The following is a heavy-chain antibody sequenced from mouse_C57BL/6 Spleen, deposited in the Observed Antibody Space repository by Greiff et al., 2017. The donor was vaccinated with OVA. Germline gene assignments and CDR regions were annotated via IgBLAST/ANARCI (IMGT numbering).Heavy chain of an antibody. Sequence: EVQLQQSGPELVKPGASVKISCKASGYTFTDYYMNWVKQSHGKSLEWIGDINPNNGGTSYNQKFKGKATLTVDKSSSTAYMELRSLTSEDSAVYYCATQDYFYYGSSYWYFDVWGTGTTVTVSS. V-gene: IGHV1-26*01. CDR2: INPNNGGT. CDR1: GYTFTDYY. D-gene: IGHD1-1*01. J-gene: IGHJ1*03. CDR3: ATQDYFYYGSSYWYFDV.